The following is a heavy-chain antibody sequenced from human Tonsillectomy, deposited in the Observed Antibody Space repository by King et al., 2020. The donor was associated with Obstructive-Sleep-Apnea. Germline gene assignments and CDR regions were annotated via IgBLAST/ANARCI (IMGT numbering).Heavy chain of an antibody. CDR2: IYPGDSDT. D-gene: IGHD3-22*01. J-gene: IGHJ4*02. Sequence: VQLVESGAEVKKPGESLKISCKGSGYSFTTYWIGWVRQMPGKGLEWMGIIYPGDSDTRYSPSFQGQVTISAAKSINTAFLQWSSLKASDTAMYYCARHPYYDSSGSNFDYWGQGTLVTVSS. CDR1: GYSFTTYW. CDR3: ARHPYYDSSGSNFDY. V-gene: IGHV5-51*01.